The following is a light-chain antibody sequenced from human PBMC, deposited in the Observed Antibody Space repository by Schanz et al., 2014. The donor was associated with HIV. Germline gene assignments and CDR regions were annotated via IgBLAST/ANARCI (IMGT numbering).Light chain of an antibody. J-gene: IGKJ1*01. CDR3: QESYSTLWT. CDR1: QDIGND. CDR2: AAS. Sequence: DIQMTQSPSSLSASVGDRVTITCRASQDIGNDLGWYQQKPGQAPKLLIYAASTLQSGVPSRFSGSGSGTDFTLTISSLQLEDFATYYCQESYSTLWTFGQGTKVEIK. V-gene: IGKV1-39*01.